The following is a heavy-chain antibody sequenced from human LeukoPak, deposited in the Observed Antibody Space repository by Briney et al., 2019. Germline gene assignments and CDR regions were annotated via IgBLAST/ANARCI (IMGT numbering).Heavy chain of an antibody. CDR2: IIPILGIA. D-gene: IGHD2-8*01. V-gene: IGHV1-69*04. Sequence: WASVKVSCKASGYTFTSYGISWVRQAPGQGLEWMGRIIPILGIANYAQKFQGRVTITADKSTSTAYMELSSLRSEDTAVYYCAREFLSCTNGVCYYFDYWGQGTLVTVSS. J-gene: IGHJ4*02. CDR3: AREFLSCTNGVCYYFDY. CDR1: GYTFTSYG.